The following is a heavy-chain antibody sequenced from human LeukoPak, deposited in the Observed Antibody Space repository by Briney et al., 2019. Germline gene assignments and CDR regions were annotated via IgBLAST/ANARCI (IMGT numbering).Heavy chain of an antibody. D-gene: IGHD1-26*01. J-gene: IGHJ5*02. V-gene: IGHV3-48*01. Sequence: GGSLRLSCAASGFTFSSNSMNWVRQAPGKGLEWVSYISTSSTTIKYADAVKGRFTISRDNDKNSVYLQMNSLRADNTAVYYCARGGSYYWPIDLWGQGTLVTVSS. CDR2: ISTSSTTI. CDR3: ARGGSYYWPIDL. CDR1: GFTFSSNS.